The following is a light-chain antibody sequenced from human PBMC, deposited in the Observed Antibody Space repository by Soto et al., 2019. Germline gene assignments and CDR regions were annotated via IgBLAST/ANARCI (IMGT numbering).Light chain of an antibody. J-gene: IGLJ2*01. CDR2: DVN. CDR1: NSDVGRYDY. CDR3: CSKAGTSTAL. Sequence: QSALTQPRSVSGSPGQSVTISCTGTNSDVGRYDYVSWYQHHPGKAPKLLIYDVNKWPSGVPDRFSGSKSGNTASLSISGLQAEDEADYYCCSKAGTSTALFGGGTKVTVL. V-gene: IGLV2-11*01.